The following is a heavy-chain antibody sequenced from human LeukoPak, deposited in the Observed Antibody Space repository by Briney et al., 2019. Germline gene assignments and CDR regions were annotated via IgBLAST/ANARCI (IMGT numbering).Heavy chain of an antibody. V-gene: IGHV1-69*06. Sequence: GASVKVSCKASGGTLSSYAICWVRQAPGQGLEWMGGIIPLFGTVDYAQKFQGRVTITADKSTSTAYMELGSLRSEDTAIYYCAKAVVPAALWFDHYFYMDVWGKGTTVTVS. CDR3: AKAVVPAALWFDHYFYMDV. D-gene: IGHD2-2*01. CDR2: IIPLFGTV. J-gene: IGHJ6*03. CDR1: GGTLSSYA.